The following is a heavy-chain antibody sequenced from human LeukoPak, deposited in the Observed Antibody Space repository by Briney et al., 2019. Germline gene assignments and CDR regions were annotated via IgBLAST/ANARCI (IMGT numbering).Heavy chain of an antibody. CDR1: GFTFSSYA. V-gene: IGHV3-30-3*01. Sequence: PGGSLRLSCAASGFTFSSYAMHWVRQAPGKGLEWVAVISYDGSNKYYADSVKGRFTISRDNSKNTLYLQMNSLRAEDTAVYYCARDSTIFGVVIPAAWGQGTLVTVSS. CDR3: ARDSTIFGVVIPAA. D-gene: IGHD3-3*01. CDR2: ISYDGSNK. J-gene: IGHJ5*02.